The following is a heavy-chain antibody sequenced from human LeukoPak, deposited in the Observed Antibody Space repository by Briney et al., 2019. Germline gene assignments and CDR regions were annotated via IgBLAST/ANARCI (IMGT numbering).Heavy chain of an antibody. CDR3: ARNTGDSFDY. CDR2: IKQDGSEK. D-gene: IGHD7-27*01. Sequence: PGGSLRLSCAASGFTFGRHGMHWVRQAPGKGLEWVANIKQDGSEKYYVDSVKGRFTISRDNAKNSLYLQMNSLRAEDTAVYYCARNTGDSFDYWGQGTLVTVSS. CDR1: GFTFGRHG. V-gene: IGHV3-7*01. J-gene: IGHJ4*02.